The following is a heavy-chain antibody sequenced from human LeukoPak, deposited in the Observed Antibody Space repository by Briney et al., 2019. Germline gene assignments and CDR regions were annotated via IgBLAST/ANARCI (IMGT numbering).Heavy chain of an antibody. J-gene: IGHJ4*02. Sequence: AASVKVSCKASGYTFTGYYMHWVRQAPGQGLEWMGWINPNSGGTNYAQKFQGRVTMTRDTSISTAYMELSRLRSDDTAVYYCARVYSSSWGGYDAGYYFDYWGQGTLVTVSS. CDR3: ARVYSSSWGGYDAGYYFDY. V-gene: IGHV1-2*02. D-gene: IGHD6-6*01. CDR2: INPNSGGT. CDR1: GYTFTGYY.